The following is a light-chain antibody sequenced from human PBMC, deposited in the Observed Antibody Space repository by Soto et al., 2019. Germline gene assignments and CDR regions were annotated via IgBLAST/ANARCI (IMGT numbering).Light chain of an antibody. J-gene: IGKJ1*01. CDR1: QSISNN. Sequence: EIVMTQSPATLSVSPGDIATLSCRASQSISNNLAWYQQKPGQAPRLLIYDASTRATGIAARFSGSGSGTEFTRTISALQSEDFAVYYCQQFNNWPRTSGQGTKGEI. CDR3: QQFNNWPRT. V-gene: IGKV3-15*01. CDR2: DAS.